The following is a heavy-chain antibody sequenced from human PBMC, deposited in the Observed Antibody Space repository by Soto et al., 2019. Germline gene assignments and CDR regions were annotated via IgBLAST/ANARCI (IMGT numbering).Heavy chain of an antibody. Sequence: GESLKISRKGSGYSLTSYWIGWVRQMPGKGPEWMGIIYPGDSDTRYSPSFQGQVTISADKSISTPYPQWSSLKASDTAMYYCARPRSSSRNYYGMDAWGQGTTVTVSS. V-gene: IGHV5-51*01. CDR3: ARPRSSSRNYYGMDA. CDR2: IYPGDSDT. J-gene: IGHJ6*02. D-gene: IGHD6-13*01. CDR1: GYSLTSYW.